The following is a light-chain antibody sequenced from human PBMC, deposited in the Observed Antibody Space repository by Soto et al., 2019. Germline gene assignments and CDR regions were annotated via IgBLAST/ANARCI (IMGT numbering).Light chain of an antibody. CDR1: SSNIGSNS. J-gene: IGLJ3*02. CDR3: TSWDDSPRWV. Sequence: QAVLTQPPSASGTPGQRVTISCSGSSSNIGSNSVHWYKHVPGTAPKLLIYSNNQRPSGVPDRFSGSKSGTSASLAISGLQPEDEADYYCTSWDDSPRWVFGGGTQLTVL. V-gene: IGLV1-44*01. CDR2: SNN.